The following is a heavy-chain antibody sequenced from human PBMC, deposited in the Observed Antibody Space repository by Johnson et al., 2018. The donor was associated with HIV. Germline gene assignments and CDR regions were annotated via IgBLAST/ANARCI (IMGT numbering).Heavy chain of an antibody. CDR1: GFTFSSYW. CDR2: INNDGSAT. V-gene: IGHV3-74*02. CDR3: ARGGNNHAFDI. Sequence: VQLVESGGGLVQPGGSLRLSCAASGFTFSSYWMSWVRQAPGKGLVFVSRINNDGSATTYADSVKGRFTISRDNAKSTLFLQMNSLRAEDTAVYYCARGGNNHAFDIWGQGTMVTVSS. J-gene: IGHJ3*02. D-gene: IGHD5-24*01.